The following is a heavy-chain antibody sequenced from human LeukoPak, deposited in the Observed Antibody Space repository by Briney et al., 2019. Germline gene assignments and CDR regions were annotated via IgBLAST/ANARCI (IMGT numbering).Heavy chain of an antibody. CDR3: ARGPVAAAGTGDY. J-gene: IGHJ4*02. CDR1: GGSFSGYY. V-gene: IGHV4-34*01. Sequence: SETLSLTCAVYGGSFSGYYWSWIRQPPGKGLEWIGEINHSGSTNYNPSLKSRVTISVDTSKNQFSLKLSSVTAADTAVYYCARGPVAAAGTGDYWGREPWSPSPQ. CDR2: INHSGST. D-gene: IGHD6-13*01.